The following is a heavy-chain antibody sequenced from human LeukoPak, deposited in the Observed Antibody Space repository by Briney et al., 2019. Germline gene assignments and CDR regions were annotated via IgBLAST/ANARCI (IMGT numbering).Heavy chain of an antibody. CDR2: ISTGGDT. CDR1: GFTFSTYD. CDR3: VRGLRRTSRWHWVEDGLDV. V-gene: IGHV3-13*01. Sequence: GGSLRLSCAASGFTFSTYDMHWVRQVTGEALEWVSSISTGGDTYYPDSVKGRFTISRENAKTSLYLQMNSVRAGDTAVYYCVRGLRRTSRWHWVEDGLDVWGQGTTVAVSS. D-gene: IGHD2-2*01. J-gene: IGHJ6*02.